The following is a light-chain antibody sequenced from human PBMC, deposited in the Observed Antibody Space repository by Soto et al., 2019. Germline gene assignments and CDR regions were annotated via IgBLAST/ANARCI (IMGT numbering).Light chain of an antibody. J-gene: IGLJ2*01. CDR1: NIGSKS. Sequence: SYELTQPPSVSVAPGKKARITCGGNNIGSKSVHWYQQKPGQAPVLVIYYDSDRPSGIPERFSGSNSGNTATLTISSVEAGDEADYYCQVWDSSSDHLVFGGGTKLTVL. CDR3: QVWDSSSDHLV. V-gene: IGLV3-21*04. CDR2: YDS.